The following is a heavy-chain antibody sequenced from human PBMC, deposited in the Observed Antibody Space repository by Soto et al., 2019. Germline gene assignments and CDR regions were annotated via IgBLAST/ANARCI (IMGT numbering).Heavy chain of an antibody. Sequence: ASVKVSCKASGGTFSSYTISWVRQAPGQGLEWMGRIIPILGIANYAQKFQGRVTITADKSTGTAYMELSSLRSEDTAVYYCARVKIAYSSGWQTHGPFDYWGQGTLVTVSS. CDR2: IIPILGIA. V-gene: IGHV1-69*02. CDR3: ARVKIAYSSGWQTHGPFDY. CDR1: GGTFSSYT. D-gene: IGHD6-19*01. J-gene: IGHJ4*02.